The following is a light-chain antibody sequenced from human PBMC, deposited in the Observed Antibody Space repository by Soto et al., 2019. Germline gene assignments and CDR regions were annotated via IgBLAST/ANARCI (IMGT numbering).Light chain of an antibody. CDR2: DAS. J-gene: IGKJ5*01. CDR3: HQRSNWLVT. V-gene: IGKV1-5*01. CDR1: QSISSW. Sequence: DIQMTQSPSSLSASVGDRVTITCRASQSISSWLAWYQQKPGKAPKLLIYDASSLESGVPSRFSGSGSGTEFTLTISSLEPEDFAVYYCHQRSNWLVTFGQGTRLEIK.